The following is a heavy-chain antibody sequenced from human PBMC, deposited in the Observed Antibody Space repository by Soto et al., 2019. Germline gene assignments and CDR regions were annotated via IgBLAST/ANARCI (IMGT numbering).Heavy chain of an antibody. Sequence: SVKVSCKASGGTFSSYTISWVRQAPGQGLEWMGRIIPILGIANHAQKFQGRVTITADKSTSTAYMELSSLRSEDTAVYYCARDRLGIAATHTYFDYWGQGTLVTVSS. CDR1: GGTFSSYT. V-gene: IGHV1-69*04. D-gene: IGHD2-15*01. CDR2: IIPILGIA. CDR3: ARDRLGIAATHTYFDY. J-gene: IGHJ4*02.